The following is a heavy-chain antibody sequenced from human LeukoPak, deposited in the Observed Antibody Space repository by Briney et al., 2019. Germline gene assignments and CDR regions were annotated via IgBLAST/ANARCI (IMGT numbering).Heavy chain of an antibody. J-gene: IGHJ4*02. CDR2: IIPIFGTA. Sequence: SVKVSCKASGGTFSSYAISWVRQAPGQGLEWMGGIIPIFGTANYAQKFQGRVTITADESTSTAYMELSRLRSEDTAVYYCARGRSGQQLVPPFHYWGQGTLVTVSS. CDR3: ARGRSGQQLVPPFHY. D-gene: IGHD6-13*01. CDR1: GGTFSSYA. V-gene: IGHV1-69*01.